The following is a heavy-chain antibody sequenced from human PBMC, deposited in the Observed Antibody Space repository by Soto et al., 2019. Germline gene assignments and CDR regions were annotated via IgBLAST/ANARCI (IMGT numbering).Heavy chain of an antibody. CDR1: GYTFTIHG. CDR3: ARDKVEMATIFDY. D-gene: IGHD5-12*01. CDR2: ISGYNGNT. J-gene: IGHJ4*02. V-gene: IGHV1-18*04. Sequence: ASVKVSCKASGYTFTIHGISWLRQAPGQGLEWMGWISGYNGNTKYAQKIQGRVTMTTDTSTSTAYMELRSLRSDDTAVYYCARDKVEMATIFDYWGQGTLVTVSS.